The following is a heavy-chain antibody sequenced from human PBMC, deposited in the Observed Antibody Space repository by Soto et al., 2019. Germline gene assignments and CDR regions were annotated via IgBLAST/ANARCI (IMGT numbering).Heavy chain of an antibody. Sequence: SVKVSCKASGYTFTGYYMHWVRQAPGQGLEWMGWINPNSGGTNYAQKFQGWVTMTRDTSISTAYMELSRLRSDDTAVYYCARDMAYCGGDCSLRGSDAFDIWGQGTMVTVSS. J-gene: IGHJ3*02. CDR1: GYTFTGYY. D-gene: IGHD2-21*02. CDR2: INPNSGGT. CDR3: ARDMAYCGGDCSLRGSDAFDI. V-gene: IGHV1-2*04.